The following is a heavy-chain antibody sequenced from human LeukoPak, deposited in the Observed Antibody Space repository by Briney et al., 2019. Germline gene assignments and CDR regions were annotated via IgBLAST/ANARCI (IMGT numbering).Heavy chain of an antibody. Sequence: GSLRLSCVASAFTFARHWMSWVRQAPGKPLEWVATIRQDGGAKYYLDSVKGRFIISRDNARNSLPLQMDSLRVEDTAVYYCARLPGEFTIYDYWGQGTLVTVSS. CDR1: AFTFARHW. D-gene: IGHD3-3*01. J-gene: IGHJ4*02. V-gene: IGHV3-7*01. CDR3: ARLPGEFTIYDY. CDR2: IRQDGGAK.